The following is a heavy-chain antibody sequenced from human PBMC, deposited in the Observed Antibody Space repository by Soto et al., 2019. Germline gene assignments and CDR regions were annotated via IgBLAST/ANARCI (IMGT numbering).Heavy chain of an antibody. Sequence: QERLVESGGGVVQPGRSLRLSCAVSGFTFSDYAMHWVRQAPGKVLEWVALIWHDGINEFYADSVKGRFTISRDISNNPLYLQMNSLRPEDTAVSYFTKSRGDAYYWGLGLDQWGQGTLGTVSS. J-gene: IGHJ5*02. CDR1: GFTFSDYA. D-gene: IGHD3-10*01. CDR2: IWHDGINE. V-gene: IGHV3-33*03. CDR3: TKSRGDAYYWGLGLDQ.